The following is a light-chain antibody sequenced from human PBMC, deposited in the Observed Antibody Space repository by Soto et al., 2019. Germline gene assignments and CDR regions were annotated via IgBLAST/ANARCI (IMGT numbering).Light chain of an antibody. CDR3: SSYTSSSTYV. V-gene: IGLV2-14*01. J-gene: IGLJ1*01. CDR2: DVS. CDR1: SSDVGGYNY. Sequence: QSALTPPASVSGSPGQSITISCTGTSSDVGGYNYVSWSQQHPGKAPKLMIYDVSNRPSGVSNRFSGSKSGNTASLTISGLQAEDEADYYCSSYTSSSTYVFGTGTKLTVL.